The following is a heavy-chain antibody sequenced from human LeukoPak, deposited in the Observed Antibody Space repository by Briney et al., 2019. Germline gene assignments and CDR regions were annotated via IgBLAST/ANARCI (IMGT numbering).Heavy chain of an antibody. V-gene: IGHV3-20*04. J-gene: IGHJ4*02. CDR1: GFTFDDYG. CDR2: ISWNGGST. CDR3: ARSPPEGDY. Sequence: SGGSLRLSCAASGFTFDDYGMSWVRQAPGKGLEWISGISWNGGSTDYADSVKGRFTISRDNAKNSLYLQMNSLRVEDMALYYCARSPPEGDYWGQGTLVIVSS.